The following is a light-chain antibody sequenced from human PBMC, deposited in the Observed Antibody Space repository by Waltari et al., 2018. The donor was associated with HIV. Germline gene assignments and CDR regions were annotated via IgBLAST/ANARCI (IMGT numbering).Light chain of an antibody. CDR3: VGWDSSLSAYV. V-gene: IGLV1-47*01. CDR1: RSHLGNDN. J-gene: IGLJ1*01. CDR2: KNY. Sequence: QSVLTQPPSASGTPGQTVTISCSGVRSHLGNDNVSRYQQLPGMTPKLLIYKNYVRPSGVPDRFAGSKSGTSASLAISGLRSEDEADYYCVGWDSSLSAYVFGAGTKVTVL.